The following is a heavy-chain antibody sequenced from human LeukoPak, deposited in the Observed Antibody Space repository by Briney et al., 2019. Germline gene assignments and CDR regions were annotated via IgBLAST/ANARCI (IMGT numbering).Heavy chain of an antibody. CDR1: GFTFSSYA. D-gene: IGHD3-22*01. J-gene: IGHJ6*04. V-gene: IGHV3-23*01. Sequence: GGSLRLSCAASGFTFSSYAMSWVRQAPGKGLEWVSAISGSGGSTYYADSVKGRFTISRDNSKNTLYLQMNSLRAEDTAVYYCAKDAVGSSGTKYYYYGMDVWGKGTTVTVSS. CDR2: ISGSGGST. CDR3: AKDAVGSSGTKYYYYGMDV.